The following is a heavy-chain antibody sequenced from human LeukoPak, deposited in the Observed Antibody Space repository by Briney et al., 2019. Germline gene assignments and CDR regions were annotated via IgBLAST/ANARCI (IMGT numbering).Heavy chain of an antibody. J-gene: IGHJ4*02. CDR2: INPSGGTT. CDR1: GYIFTTYY. V-gene: IGHV1-46*01. CDR3: ARRGIAARPSGFDY. Sequence: ASVNVSCKASGYIFTTYYLHWVRQAPGQGLEWMGLINPSGGTTSYAQKFQGRVTMTRDTSTSTVYMELSSLRSEDTAVYYCARRGIAARPSGFDYWGQGTLVTVSS. D-gene: IGHD6-6*01.